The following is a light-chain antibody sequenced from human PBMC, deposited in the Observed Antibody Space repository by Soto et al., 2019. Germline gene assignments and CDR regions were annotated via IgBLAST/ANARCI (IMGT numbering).Light chain of an antibody. J-gene: IGKJ1*01. CDR1: QSVSSNY. CDR3: HQYGTSPQT. CDR2: GAS. V-gene: IGKV3-20*01. Sequence: EIVLTQSPGTLSLSPGERATISCRASQSVSSNYLAWYQQKPGQAPRLLIYGASSRATGIPDRFSGSGSGTDFTLTISRLEPEDFAVYFCHQYGTSPQTFGQGTKVDIK.